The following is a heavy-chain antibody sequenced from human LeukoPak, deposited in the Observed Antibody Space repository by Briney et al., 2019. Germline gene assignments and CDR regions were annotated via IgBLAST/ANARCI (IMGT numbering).Heavy chain of an antibody. CDR3: ARGGEGSASSSWYNYFDY. D-gene: IGHD6-13*01. V-gene: IGHV4-59*01. CDR1: GGSISNYY. Sequence: SETLSLTCTVSGGSISNYYWSWIRQPPGKGLEWIGYIYYSGSTNYNPSLKSRVTISVDTSKNQLFLKLSSVTAADMAVYYCARGGEGSASSSWYNYFDYWGQGTLVTVSS. J-gene: IGHJ4*02. CDR2: IYYSGST.